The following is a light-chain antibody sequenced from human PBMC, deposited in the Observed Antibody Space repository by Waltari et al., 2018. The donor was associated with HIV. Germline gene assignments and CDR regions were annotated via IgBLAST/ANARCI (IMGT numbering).Light chain of an antibody. V-gene: IGLV3-19*01. Sequence: SSELTQDPAVSVALGQTVRITCQGDSLRKFYASWYQQKQGQAPIVVISAKDNRPSGIPDRFSASSSGNTASLTIAGAQAEDEADYYCYSRDTSGNHRVFGGGTKLTVL. CDR2: AKD. CDR1: SLRKFY. J-gene: IGLJ3*02. CDR3: YSRDTSGNHRV.